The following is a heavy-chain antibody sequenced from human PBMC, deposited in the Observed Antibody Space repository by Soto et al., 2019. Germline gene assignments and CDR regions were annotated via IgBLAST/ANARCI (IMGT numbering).Heavy chain of an antibody. CDR3: ARAGAEYYYDSSSSPGAFDI. Sequence: SETLSLTCTVSGGSISSGGYYWSWIRQHPGKGLEWIGYIYYSGSTYYNPSLKSRVTISVDTSKNQCSLKLSSVTAADTAVYYCARAGAEYYYDSSSSPGAFDIWGQGTMVTVSS. CDR2: IYYSGST. J-gene: IGHJ3*02. V-gene: IGHV4-31*03. D-gene: IGHD3-22*01. CDR1: GGSISSGGYY.